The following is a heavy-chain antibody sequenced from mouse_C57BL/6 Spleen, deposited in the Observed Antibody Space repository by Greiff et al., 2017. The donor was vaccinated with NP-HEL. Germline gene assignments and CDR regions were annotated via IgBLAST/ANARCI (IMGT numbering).Heavy chain of an antibody. CDR1: GFSLTSYG. CDR2: IWSGGST. Sequence: QVQLQQSGPGLVQPSQSLSITCTVSGFSLTSYGVHWVRQSPGKGLEWLGVIWSGGSTAYNAAFISRLSISKDNSKSQVFFKMNSLQADDTAIYYCARKEFAYWGQGTLVTVSA. CDR3: ARKEFAY. J-gene: IGHJ3*01. V-gene: IGHV2-2*01.